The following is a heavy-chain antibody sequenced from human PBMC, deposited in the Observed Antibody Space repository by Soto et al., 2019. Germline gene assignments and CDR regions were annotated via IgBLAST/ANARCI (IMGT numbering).Heavy chain of an antibody. V-gene: IGHV3-23*01. J-gene: IGHJ6*02. CDR3: AKAVTISGSFYYGMDV. CDR1: GCPFSNYA. CDR2: ISGSGSST. D-gene: IGHD3-3*01. Sequence: GGSLRLSCAASGCPFSNYAMNWVRQAPGKGLEWVSGISGSGSSTYYADSVKGRFTISRDNSKNRMYLQVHSLRAEDTAAYYCAKAVTISGSFYYGMDVWGQGTTVTVSS.